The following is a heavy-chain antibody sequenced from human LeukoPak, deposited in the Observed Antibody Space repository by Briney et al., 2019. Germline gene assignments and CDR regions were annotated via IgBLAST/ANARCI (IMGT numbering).Heavy chain of an antibody. CDR1: GFTFSNYW. CDR2: IKQDGSEK. D-gene: IGHD2-2*02. J-gene: IGHJ6*03. CDR3: ARDIGDCSSLCCYNHYYYMDV. V-gene: IGHV3-7*01. Sequence: GGSLRLSCAASGFTFSNYWMGWVRQAPGKGLEWVANIKQDGSEKYYVDSVKGRFTISRDNTKSSLYLQMNSLRDEDTAVYYCARDIGDCSSLCCYNHYYYMDVWGKGTTVPVSS.